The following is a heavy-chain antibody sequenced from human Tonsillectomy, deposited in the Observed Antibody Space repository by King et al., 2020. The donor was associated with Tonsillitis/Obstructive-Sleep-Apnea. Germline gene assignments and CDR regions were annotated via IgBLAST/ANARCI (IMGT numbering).Heavy chain of an antibody. D-gene: IGHD3-22*01. CDR2: IKEDGREK. V-gene: IGHV3-7*03. CDR3: PRVLDYFDSSGYRAFDI. Sequence: VQLVESGGGLVQPGGSLRLSCAASGFTFSSYWMSWVRQAPGKGLEWVANIKEDGREKYYVDSVKGRFTISRDNAKNSLYLQMNSLRAEDTAVYYCPRVLDYFDSSGYRAFDIWGQGTMVTVSS. CDR1: GFTFSSYW. J-gene: IGHJ3*02.